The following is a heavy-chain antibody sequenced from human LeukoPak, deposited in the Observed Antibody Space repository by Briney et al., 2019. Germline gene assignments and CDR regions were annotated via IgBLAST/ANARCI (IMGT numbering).Heavy chain of an antibody. CDR3: ARAELRFLEWLPTAWFDP. CDR1: GGTFSSYA. D-gene: IGHD3-3*01. Sequence: SVKVSCKASGGTFSSYAISWVRQAPGQGLEWMGGIIHIFGTANYAQKFQGRVTITTDESTSTAYMELSSLRSEDTAVYYCARAELRFLEWLPTAWFDPWGQGTLVTVSS. V-gene: IGHV1-69*05. J-gene: IGHJ5*02. CDR2: IIHIFGTA.